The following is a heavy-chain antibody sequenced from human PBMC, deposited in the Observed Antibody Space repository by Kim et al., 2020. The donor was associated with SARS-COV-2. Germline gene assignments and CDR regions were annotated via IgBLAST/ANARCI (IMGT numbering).Heavy chain of an antibody. CDR1: GGSFSGYY. Sequence: SETLSLTCAVYGGSFSGYYWSWIRQPPGKGLEWIGEINHSGSTNYNPSLKSRVTISVDTSKNQFSLKLSSVTAADTAVYYCARLAGSSTLWGQGTLVTVS. CDR2: INHSGST. V-gene: IGHV4-34*01. D-gene: IGHD6-13*01. J-gene: IGHJ4*02. CDR3: ARLAGSSTL.